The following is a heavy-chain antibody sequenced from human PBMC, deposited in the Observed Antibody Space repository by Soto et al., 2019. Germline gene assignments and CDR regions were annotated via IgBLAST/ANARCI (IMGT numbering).Heavy chain of an antibody. Sequence: EVQLVESGGGLVQPGGSLRLSCAASGFTVSSNYMSWVRQAPGKGLEWVSVIYSGGSTYYADSVKGRFTISRDNSKNTLYLQMNSRRAEDTAVYYCARDLGGGSASSLNYDYWGQGTLVIVSS. J-gene: IGHJ4*02. CDR2: IYSGGST. D-gene: IGHD2-15*01. CDR3: ARDLGGGSASSLNYDY. CDR1: GFTVSSNY. V-gene: IGHV3-66*01.